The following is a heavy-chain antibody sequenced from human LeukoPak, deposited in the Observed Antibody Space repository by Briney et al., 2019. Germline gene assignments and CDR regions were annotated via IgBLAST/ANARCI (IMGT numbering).Heavy chain of an antibody. Sequence: SETLSLTCTVSGGSISSYYWSWIRQPAGKGLEWIGHIYTRGSTNYNPSLKSRVTLSVDTSKNQFSLKLSSVTAADTAVYYCARDRILRSYYYYMDVWGKGTTVTVSS. CDR3: ARDRILRSYYYYMDV. CDR2: IYTRGST. J-gene: IGHJ6*03. D-gene: IGHD1-14*01. V-gene: IGHV4-4*07. CDR1: GGSISSYY.